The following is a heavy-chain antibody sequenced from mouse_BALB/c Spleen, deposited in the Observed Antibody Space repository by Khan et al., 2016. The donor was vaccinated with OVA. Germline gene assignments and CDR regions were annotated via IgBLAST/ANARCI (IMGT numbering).Heavy chain of an antibody. CDR3: ARGYGGDVDY. Sequence: EVKLLESGPGLVKPSQSLSLTCTVTGYSITSDYTWNWIRQFPGNKLEWMGFISYSGNTNYNPSLKSRISITRDTSKNQFFLQLNSVTTEDTVRYYCARGYGGDVDYWGQGTTLTVSS. V-gene: IGHV3-2*02. D-gene: IGHD1-1*02. CDR2: ISYSGNT. J-gene: IGHJ2*01. CDR1: GYSITSDYT.